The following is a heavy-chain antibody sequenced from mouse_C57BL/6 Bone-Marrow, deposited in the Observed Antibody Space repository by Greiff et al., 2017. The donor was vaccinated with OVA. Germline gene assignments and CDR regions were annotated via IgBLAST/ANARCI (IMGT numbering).Heavy chain of an antibody. J-gene: IGHJ3*01. CDR3: VGDPFAY. V-gene: IGHV10-3*01. Sequence: EVQGVESGGGLVQPKGSLTLSCAASGFTFTTYAMHWVRQAPGKGLEWVARIRSKSSNYATYYADSVKDRFTSSRADSQSMLYLQMSNLKTEDTAMYYCVGDPFAYWCQGTLVTVSA. CDR1: GFTFTTYA. CDR2: IRSKSSNYAT. D-gene: IGHD3-3*01.